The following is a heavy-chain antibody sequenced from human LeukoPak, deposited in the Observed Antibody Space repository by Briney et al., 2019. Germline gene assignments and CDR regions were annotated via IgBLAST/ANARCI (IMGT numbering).Heavy chain of an antibody. CDR1: GFTFSTYS. D-gene: IGHD3/OR15-3a*01. V-gene: IGHV3-21*01. CDR2: ISSSSSYK. J-gene: IGHJ6*02. Sequence: GGSLRLSCAASGFTFSTYSMKWVRQAPGKGLEWVSSISSSSSYKYYADSVKGRFTISRDNAKNSLYLQMNSLRAEDTAVYYCARDWTGGMDVWGQGTTVTVSS. CDR3: ARDWTGGMDV.